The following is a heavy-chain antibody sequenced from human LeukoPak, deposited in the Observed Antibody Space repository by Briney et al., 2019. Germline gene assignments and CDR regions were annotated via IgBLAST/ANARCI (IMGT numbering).Heavy chain of an antibody. CDR3: ARGGYDILTGYAPGGY. J-gene: IGHJ4*02. CDR1: GYTFTSYY. CDR2: VNPSGGST. Sequence: ASVKVSCKASGYTFTSYYMHWVRQAPGQGLEWMGIVNPSGGSTSYAQKFQGRVTMTRDTSTSTAYMELSSLRSEDTAVYYCARGGYDILTGYAPGGYWGQGTLVTVSS. V-gene: IGHV1-46*01. D-gene: IGHD3-9*01.